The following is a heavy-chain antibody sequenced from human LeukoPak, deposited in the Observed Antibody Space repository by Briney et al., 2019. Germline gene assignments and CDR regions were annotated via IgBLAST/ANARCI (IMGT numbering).Heavy chain of an antibody. D-gene: IGHD6-19*01. J-gene: IGHJ4*02. Sequence: ASVTVSCKASGDTFTEYAMHWVRQAPGQRLEWMGWINAGNGATKYSRKFQGRFTITRDTSASTAYMALSSLTSEDTTIYYCARGRWSSSGWYYFDYWGQGTQVTVSS. V-gene: IGHV1-3*01. CDR1: GDTFTEYA. CDR2: INAGNGAT. CDR3: ARGRWSSSGWYYFDY.